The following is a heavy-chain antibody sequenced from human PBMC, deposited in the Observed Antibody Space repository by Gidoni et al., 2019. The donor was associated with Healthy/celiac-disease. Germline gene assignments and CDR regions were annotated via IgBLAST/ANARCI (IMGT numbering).Heavy chain of an antibody. V-gene: IGHV4-59*08. CDR3: ARGVDTAYWPLDY. CDR2: IDYSGRT. Sequence: VQLQASGPGLVKPSETLSLTCTASGGSISSYYWSWIRHPPGRGLEWIGYIDYSGRTNYNPYRKSRMTISVDTSKNQFSLKRSSVTDADTAVYYCARGVDTAYWPLDYWGQGTLVTVSS. D-gene: IGHD5-18*01. J-gene: IGHJ4*02. CDR1: GGSISSYY.